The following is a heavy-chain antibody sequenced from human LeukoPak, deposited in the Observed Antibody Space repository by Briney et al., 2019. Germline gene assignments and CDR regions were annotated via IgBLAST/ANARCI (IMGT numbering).Heavy chain of an antibody. CDR2: ITSSSSTI. D-gene: IGHD4-23*01. CDR1: GFIFGDYN. J-gene: IGHJ3*01. V-gene: IGHV3-48*01. CDR3: AREGAVTTTVVTTGADAFDV. Sequence: PGGSLRLSCAASGFIFGDYNMNWVRQAPGKGLEWVSYITSSSSTIYYADSVKGRFTISRDNAKKSLFLQMNSLRAEDTAVYYCAREGAVTTTVVTTGADAFDVWGQGTMVAVSS.